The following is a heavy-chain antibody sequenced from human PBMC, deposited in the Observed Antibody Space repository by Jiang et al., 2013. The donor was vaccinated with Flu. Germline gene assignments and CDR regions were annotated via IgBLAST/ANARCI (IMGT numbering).Heavy chain of an antibody. Sequence: QLVESGGGLVKPGGSLRLSCAASGFTFSNAWMSWVRQAPGKGLEWVGRIKSKTDGGTTDYAAPVKGRFTISRDDSKNTLYLQMNSLKTEDTAVYYCTTGSMVVYYDSSGYQRAGDAFDIWGQGTMVTVSS. CDR1: GFTFSNAW. J-gene: IGHJ3*02. V-gene: IGHV3-15*01. CDR2: IKSKTDGGTT. CDR3: TTGSMVVYYDSSGYQRAGDAFDI. D-gene: IGHD3-22*01.